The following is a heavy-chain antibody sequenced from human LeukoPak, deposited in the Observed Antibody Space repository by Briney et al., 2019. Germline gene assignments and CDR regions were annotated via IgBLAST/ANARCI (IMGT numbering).Heavy chain of an antibody. CDR2: ISNTGSA. D-gene: IGHD3-10*01. J-gene: IGHJ5*02. V-gene: IGHV4-30-4*01. CDR3: ARRWGSGSHTDWFDT. CDR1: GGYISSGDFC. Sequence: TPSETLSLTCTVSGGYISSGDFCWSWIRQPPGKDLEWFAYISNTGSAASHPSLKSRVTISMDTSKNQFFLKLTSVTAADTAVYYCARRWGSGSHTDWFDTWSQGTLVTVSS.